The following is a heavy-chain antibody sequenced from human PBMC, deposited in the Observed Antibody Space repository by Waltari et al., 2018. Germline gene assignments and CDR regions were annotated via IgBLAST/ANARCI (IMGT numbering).Heavy chain of an antibody. V-gene: IGHV4-34*01. CDR3: ARGFRGLRRFDY. D-gene: IGHD2-21*02. J-gene: IGHJ4*02. Sequence: QVQLQQWGAGLLKPSETLSLTCAVYGGSFSGYYWSWIRQPPGKGLEWIGEINHSGSTNYNPSLKSRVTISVDTSKNQFSLKLSSVTAADTAVYYCARGFRGLRRFDYWGQGTLVTVSS. CDR2: INHSGST. CDR1: GGSFSGYY.